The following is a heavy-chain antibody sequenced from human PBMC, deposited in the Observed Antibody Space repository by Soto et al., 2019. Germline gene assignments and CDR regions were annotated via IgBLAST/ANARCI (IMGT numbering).Heavy chain of an antibody. CDR1: GGTFSSYA. CDR2: IIPIFGTA. V-gene: IGHV1-69*01. CDR3: ASPVDTAMVSHY. D-gene: IGHD5-18*01. Sequence: QVQLVQSGAEVKKPGSSVKVSCKASGGTFSSYAISWVRQAPGQGLEWMGGIIPIFGTANYAQKFQGRVTIPADESTSTAYMEMSSLRSEDTAVYYCASPVDTAMVSHYWGQGTLVTVSS. J-gene: IGHJ4*02.